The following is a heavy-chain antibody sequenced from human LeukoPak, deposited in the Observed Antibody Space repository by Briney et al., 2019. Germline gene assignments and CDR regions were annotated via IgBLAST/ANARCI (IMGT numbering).Heavy chain of an antibody. J-gene: IGHJ4*02. D-gene: IGHD3-22*01. CDR1: GFTFSSYW. V-gene: IGHV3-7*01. CDR3: ARDSNSSGYYYDFDY. CDR2: IKQDGSEK. Sequence: PGGSLRLSCVASGFTFSSYWMSWVRQAPGKGLEWVANIKQDGSEKYYVDSVKGRFTISRDNAKNSLYLQMNSLRAEDTAVYYCARDSNSSGYYYDFDYWGQGTLVTVSS.